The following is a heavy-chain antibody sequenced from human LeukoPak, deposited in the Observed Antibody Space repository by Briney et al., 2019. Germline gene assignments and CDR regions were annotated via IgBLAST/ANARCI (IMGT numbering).Heavy chain of an antibody. Sequence: ASVKVSCKASGYTFTGYYMHWVRQAPGRGLEWMGRINPNSGGTNYAQKFQGRVTMTRDTSISTAYMELSRLRSDDTAVYYCASETYYYDSSGHHYWGQGTLVTVSS. V-gene: IGHV1-2*06. J-gene: IGHJ4*02. CDR2: INPNSGGT. D-gene: IGHD3-22*01. CDR1: GYTFTGYY. CDR3: ASETYYYDSSGHHY.